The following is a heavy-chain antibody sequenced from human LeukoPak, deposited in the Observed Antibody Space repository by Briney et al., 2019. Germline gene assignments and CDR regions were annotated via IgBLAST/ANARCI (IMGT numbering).Heavy chain of an antibody. CDR3: ARDWAQLWPQYYFDY. V-gene: IGHV4-34*01. J-gene: IGHJ4*02. D-gene: IGHD5-18*01. CDR2: INHSGST. CDR1: GGSFSGYY. Sequence: PSETLSLTCAVYGGSFSGYYWSWIRQPPGKGLEWIGEINHSGSTNYNPSLKSRVTISVDTSKNQFSLKLSSVTAADTAVYYCARDWAQLWPQYYFDYWGQGTLVTVSS.